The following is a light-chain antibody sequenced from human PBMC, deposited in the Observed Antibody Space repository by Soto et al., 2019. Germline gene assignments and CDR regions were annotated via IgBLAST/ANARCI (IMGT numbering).Light chain of an antibody. CDR2: GAS. Sequence: EIVLTQSPGTLSLSPGGRATLSCRASRSVTSNFLAWYQQKPGQAPRLLIYGASSRATGIPDRFSGSGSGKAFTLTISSLEPEDFAVYYCKKNGSSPPLPFAGGTKVRSN. CDR1: RSVTSNF. J-gene: IGKJ4*01. V-gene: IGKV3-20*01. CDR3: KKNGSSPPLP.